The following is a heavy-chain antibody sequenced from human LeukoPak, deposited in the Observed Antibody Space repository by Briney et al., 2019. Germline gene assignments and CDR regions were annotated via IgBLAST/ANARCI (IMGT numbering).Heavy chain of an antibody. J-gene: IGHJ5*02. V-gene: IGHV1-2*02. CDR1: GYTFTDYY. CDR2: INPNSGGT. D-gene: IGHD3-10*01. Sequence: GESLKISCKGSGYTFTDYYMHWVRQAPGQGLEWMGWINPNSGGTNFAQKFQGRVTMTRDTSISTVYMDLSRLTSDDTAVYYCAREYSRPLETMVRGKQSRRGWFDPWGQGTLVTVSS. CDR3: AREYSRPLETMVRGKQSRRGWFDP.